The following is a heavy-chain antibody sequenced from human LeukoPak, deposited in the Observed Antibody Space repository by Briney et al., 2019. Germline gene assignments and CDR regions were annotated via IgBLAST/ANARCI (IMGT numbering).Heavy chain of an antibody. V-gene: IGHV4-34*01. CDR3: ARGHGSGSYYKY. J-gene: IGHJ4*02. CDR2: INKSGNT. Sequence: SETLSLTCAVYGVSFSGYYWGWVRQPPGKGLEWIGEINKSGNTDYNPSLKGRVTVSLDASKNQFSLKLSSVTAADTAVYYCARGHGSGSYYKYWGQGTLVTASS. CDR1: GVSFSGYY. D-gene: IGHD3-10*01.